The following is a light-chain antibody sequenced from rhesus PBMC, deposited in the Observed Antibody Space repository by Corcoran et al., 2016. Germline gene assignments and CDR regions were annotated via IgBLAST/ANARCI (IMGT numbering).Light chain of an antibody. Sequence: DIQMTQSPSSLSASVGDRVTITCQASQGIRNWLAWYQKKPGKAPKLLIYDASSLQSGVPSRFSGSGSGTEFTLIISSLQPEDFAIYYCQQHNSNPYSFGQGTKVE. CDR3: QQHNSNPYS. CDR1: QGIRNW. CDR2: DAS. V-gene: IGKV1-33*02. J-gene: IGKJ2*01.